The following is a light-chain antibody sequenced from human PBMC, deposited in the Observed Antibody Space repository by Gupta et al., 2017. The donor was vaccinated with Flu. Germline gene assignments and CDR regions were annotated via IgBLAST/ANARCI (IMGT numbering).Light chain of an antibody. V-gene: IGKV1-16*01. CDR1: QGISNY. J-gene: IGKJ4*01. Sequence: DIQMTQSPSSVSASVGDRVTITCRASQGISNYLAWLQQKPGKAPKFMIYAASRGQSGVPSRFSGSGGAKDFTLTSSSQQDEDCANYYSQQDNSSLTFGRGTKVEIK. CDR2: AAS. CDR3: QQDNSSLT.